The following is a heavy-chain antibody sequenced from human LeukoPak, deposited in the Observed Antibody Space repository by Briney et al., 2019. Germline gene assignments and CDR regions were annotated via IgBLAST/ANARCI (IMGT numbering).Heavy chain of an antibody. CDR1: GFIFSSSA. CDR3: AKDSRESSGHFPYYYYYHYGLDV. J-gene: IGHJ6*02. CDR2: ISGGGDDT. V-gene: IGHV3-23*01. D-gene: IGHD3-22*01. Sequence: PGGSLRLSCAVSGFIFSSSAMSWVRQAPGKGLEWVSAISGGGDDTPYADSARGRFTVSRDNSKNTLYLQMNSLRAEDTAVYYCAKDSRESSGHFPYYYYYHYGLDVWGQGTTVTVSS.